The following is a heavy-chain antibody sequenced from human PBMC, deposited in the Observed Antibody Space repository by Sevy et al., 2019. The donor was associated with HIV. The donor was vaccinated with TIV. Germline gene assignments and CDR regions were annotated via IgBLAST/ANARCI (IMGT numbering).Heavy chain of an antibody. D-gene: IGHD3-16*02. CDR1: GGSISSGGYS. CDR2: IYHSGST. V-gene: IGHV4-30-2*01. J-gene: IGHJ4*02. CDR3: ARGGSMITFGGVIGPFDY. Sequence: SETLSLTCAVSGGSISSGGYSWSWIRQPPGKGLEWIGYIYHSGSTYYNPSLKSRVTISVDRSKNQFSLKLSSVTAADTVVYYCARGGSMITFGGVIGPFDYWGQGTLVTVSS.